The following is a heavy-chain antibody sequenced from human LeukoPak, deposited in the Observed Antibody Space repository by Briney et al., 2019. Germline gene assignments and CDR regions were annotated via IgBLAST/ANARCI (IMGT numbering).Heavy chain of an antibody. CDR1: GGSISSGGYY. CDR3: AGGGYSSGWYSSPDY. J-gene: IGHJ4*02. CDR2: IYHSGST. D-gene: IGHD6-19*01. V-gene: IGHV4-30-2*01. Sequence: SETLSLTCTVSGGSISSGGYYWSWIRQPPGKGLEWIGYIYHSGSTYYNPSLKSRVTMSVDTSKNQFSLKLSSVTAADTAVYYCAGGGYSSGWYSSPDYWGQGTLVTVSS.